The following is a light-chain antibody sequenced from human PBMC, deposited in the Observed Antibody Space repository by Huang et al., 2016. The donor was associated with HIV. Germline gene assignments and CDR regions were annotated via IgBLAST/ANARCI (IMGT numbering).Light chain of an antibody. V-gene: IGKV1-6*01. CDR3: LQTYTYPWT. J-gene: IGKJ1*01. Sequence: AIQMTQSPASLSASVGDRVTITCRASQGIRNDLAWYQQRLGKAPKLLVSATSHLQRGVPSRFSGIGFGTHFTLTISSLQPEDFATYYCLQTYTYPWTFGRGTKVEI. CDR2: ATS. CDR1: QGIRND.